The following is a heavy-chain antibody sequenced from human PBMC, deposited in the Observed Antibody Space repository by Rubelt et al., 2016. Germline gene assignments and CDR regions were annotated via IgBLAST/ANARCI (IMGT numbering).Heavy chain of an antibody. CDR2: IYYSGST. V-gene: IGHV4-59*08. CDR3: ARSNYFDY. J-gene: IGHJ4*02. CDR1: SNYY. Sequence: SNYYWSYIRQPPGNRLEWLGFIYYSGSTNYNPSLESRGTISVDTSKNQFSLKLSSVTAADTAVYYCARSNYFDYWGQGTLVTVSS.